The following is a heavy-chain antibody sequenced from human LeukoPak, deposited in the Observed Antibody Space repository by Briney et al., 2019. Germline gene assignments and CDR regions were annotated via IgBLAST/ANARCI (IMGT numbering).Heavy chain of an antibody. CDR3: ARGSSPDY. D-gene: IGHD2-15*01. CDR2: IRCSSIYT. Sequence: PGGSLRLSCAASGFTFSSYSMNWVRLAPGKGLEWVSYIRCSSIYTSYADSVKGRFTISRDNAKNSLYLQLNSLRAEDTAVYYCARGSSPDYWGQGTLVTVSS. CDR1: GFTFSSYS. J-gene: IGHJ4*02. V-gene: IGHV3-21*05.